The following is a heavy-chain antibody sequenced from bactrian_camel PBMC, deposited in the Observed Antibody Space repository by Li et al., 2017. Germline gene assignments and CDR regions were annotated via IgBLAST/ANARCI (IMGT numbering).Heavy chain of an antibody. CDR2: IAADGHT. D-gene: IGHD1*01. CDR3: ASDSAGPQMGCY. J-gene: IGHJ4*01. V-gene: IGHV3S1*01. CDR1: GFTFSTYG. Sequence: HVQLVESGGGLVQPGGSLRLSCAASGFTFSTYGMSWVRQAPGKGLEWVSAIAADGHTYYADSAKGRFTISRDNALNTLYLQLNSLTDDDTAMYYCASDSAGPQMGCYWTRGTQVTVS.